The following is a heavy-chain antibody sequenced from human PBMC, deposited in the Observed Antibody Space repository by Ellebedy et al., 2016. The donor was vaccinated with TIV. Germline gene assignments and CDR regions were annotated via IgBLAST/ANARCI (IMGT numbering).Heavy chain of an antibody. J-gene: IGHJ4*02. D-gene: IGHD4-17*01. CDR3: ARDHHGLSH. CDR2: ISSSGNTI. CDR1: GSPFKNHA. Sequence: GESLKISCAASGSPFKNHAVSWVRQAPGKGLEWVSYISSSGNTIYYVDSVKGRFTISRDNAKNSLYLQLNSLRAEDTAVYYCARDHHGLSHWGQGTLVTVSS. V-gene: IGHV3-11*01.